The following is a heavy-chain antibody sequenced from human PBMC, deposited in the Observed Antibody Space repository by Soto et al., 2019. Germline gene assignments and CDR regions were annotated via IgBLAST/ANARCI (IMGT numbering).Heavy chain of an antibody. J-gene: IGHJ5*02. CDR2: ISYDGSNK. V-gene: IGHV3-30-3*01. Sequence: GGSLRLSCAASGFTFSSYAMHWVRQAPGKGLEWVAVISYDGSNKYYADSVKGRFTISRDNSKNTLYLQMNSLRAEDTAVYYCARDRTLRFLEWLFGHWGQGTLVTVSS. D-gene: IGHD3-3*01. CDR1: GFTFSSYA. CDR3: ARDRTLRFLEWLFGH.